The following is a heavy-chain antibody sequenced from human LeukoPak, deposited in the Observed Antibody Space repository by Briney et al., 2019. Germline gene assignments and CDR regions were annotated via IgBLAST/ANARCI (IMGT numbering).Heavy chain of an antibody. CDR2: IYYSGST. Sequence: KPSETLSLTCTVSGGSISSSSYYWGWIRQPPGKGLEWIGSIYYSGSTYYNPSLKSRVTLSIDKSKNQFSLNLNSVTAADTAVYYCAKFRDGYSLIDYWGQGTLVTVSS. CDR1: GGSISSSSYY. J-gene: IGHJ4*02. CDR3: AKFRDGYSLIDY. V-gene: IGHV4-39*07. D-gene: IGHD5-24*01.